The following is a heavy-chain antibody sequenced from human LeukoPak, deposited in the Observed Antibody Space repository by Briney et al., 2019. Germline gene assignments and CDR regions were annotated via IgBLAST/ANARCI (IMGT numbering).Heavy chain of an antibody. CDR1: GGPIIASY. D-gene: IGHD3-22*01. V-gene: IGHV4-59*01. CDR2: THYSGTG. J-gene: IGHJ4*02. Sequence: SETLSLTCAVSGGPIIASYWRWIRQPPGKGLEWVGYTHYSGTGNYNPSLKSRVNISIETSKNRFSLRLTSVTAAHTAVYYCARVRFYDTTGYSTSYYLDYWGQGALVTVSS. CDR3: ARVRFYDTTGYSTSYYLDY.